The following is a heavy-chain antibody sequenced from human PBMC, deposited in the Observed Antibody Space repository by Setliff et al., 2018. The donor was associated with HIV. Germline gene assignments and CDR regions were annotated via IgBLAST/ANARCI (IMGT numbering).Heavy chain of an antibody. Sequence: SVKVSCKASGFTFTNSAVLWVRQARGQRPEWIGWIVVGSGNTNYARMFYERVTITRDMSTSTAYMELRSLRSDDTAVYYCARGGLGQWLVVYYFDYWGQGTLVTVSS. D-gene: IGHD6-19*01. CDR2: IVVGSGNT. J-gene: IGHJ4*02. CDR1: GFTFTNSA. V-gene: IGHV1-58*01. CDR3: ARGGLGQWLVVYYFDY.